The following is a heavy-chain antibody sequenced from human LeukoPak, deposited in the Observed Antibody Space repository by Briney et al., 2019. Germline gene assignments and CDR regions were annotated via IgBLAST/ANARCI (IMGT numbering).Heavy chain of an antibody. Sequence: GGSLRLSCVASGFTFRSYAMSWVRQAPGKGLEWVSAITGSGGSTYYADFVKGRFTISRDNSKNTLYLQMNSLRAEDTALYFCAKDYDFWSGGFKWYFDLWGRGTLVTVSS. CDR2: ITGSGGST. J-gene: IGHJ2*01. D-gene: IGHD3-3*01. CDR3: AKDYDFWSGGFKWYFDL. CDR1: GFTFRSYA. V-gene: IGHV3-23*01.